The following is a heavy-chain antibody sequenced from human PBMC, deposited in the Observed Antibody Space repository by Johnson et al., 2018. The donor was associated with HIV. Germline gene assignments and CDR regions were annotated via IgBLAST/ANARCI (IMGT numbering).Heavy chain of an antibody. CDR3: ARAPRPDAFDI. V-gene: IGHV3-NL1*01. CDR1: GFTFSSYA. J-gene: IGHJ3*02. CDR2: IYSGGST. Sequence: QVQLVESGGGVVQPGRSLRLSCAASGFTFSSYAMHWVRQAPGKGLEWVSVIYSGGSTYYADSVKGRFTISRDNSKNTLYLQLNNLRAEDTAVYYCARAPRPDAFDIWGQGTMVTVSS.